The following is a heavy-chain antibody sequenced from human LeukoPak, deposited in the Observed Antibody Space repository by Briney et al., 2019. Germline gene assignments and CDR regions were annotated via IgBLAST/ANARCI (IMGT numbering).Heavy chain of an antibody. CDR1: GGSISSYY. J-gene: IGHJ5*02. CDR2: IYYTGNT. V-gene: IGHV4-59*01. Sequence: QSSETLSLTCTVSGGSISSYYWSWIRQPPGRGLEWIGYIYYTGNTNYNPSLKSRVTISIDTSKNQFSLKLSSVTAADTAMYYCARLYNHNWFDPWGQGTLITVSS. CDR3: ARLYNHNWFDP. D-gene: IGHD3-16*02.